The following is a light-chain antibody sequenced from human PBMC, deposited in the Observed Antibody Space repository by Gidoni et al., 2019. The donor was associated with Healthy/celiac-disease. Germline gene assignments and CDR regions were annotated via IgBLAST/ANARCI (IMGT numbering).Light chain of an antibody. CDR1: QSVLYSSNNKNY. CDR3: QQYYSTPIT. V-gene: IGKV4-1*01. Sequence: DIVMTQSPDSLAVSLGERATINCKSRQSVLYSSNNKNYLAWYQQKPGQPPKLLIYWASTRESGVPDRFSGSGSGTYFTLTISSLQAEDVAVYYCQQYYSTPITFGQGTRLEIK. J-gene: IGKJ5*01. CDR2: WAS.